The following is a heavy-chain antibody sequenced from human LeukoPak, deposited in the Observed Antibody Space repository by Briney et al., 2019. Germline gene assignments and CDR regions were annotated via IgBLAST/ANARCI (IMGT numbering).Heavy chain of an antibody. CDR2: IRSKAYGGTT. CDR3: TRTAPHISGWCFDY. V-gene: IGHV3-49*04. Sequence: GGSLRLSCTASGFTFGDYAMSWVRQAPGKGLEWVGFIRSKAYGGTTEYAASVKGRFTISRDDSKSIAYLQMSSLKTEDTAVYYCTRTAPHISGWCFDYWGQGTLVTVSS. D-gene: IGHD6-19*01. J-gene: IGHJ4*02. CDR1: GFTFGDYA.